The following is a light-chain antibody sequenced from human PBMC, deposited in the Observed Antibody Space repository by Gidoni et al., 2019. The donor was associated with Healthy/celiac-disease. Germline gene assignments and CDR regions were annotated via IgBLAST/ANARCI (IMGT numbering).Light chain of an antibody. CDR2: GKN. CDR3: NSRDSSGNHLV. Sequence: SSELTQDPAVSVALGQTVRITCQGDSLRSYYASWYQQKPGQAPVLVIYGKNNPPSGIPDRFSCSRSGNTAFLDITGAQAEDEADYYCNSRDSSGNHLVFGGGTKLTGL. CDR1: SLRSYY. V-gene: IGLV3-19*01. J-gene: IGLJ2*01.